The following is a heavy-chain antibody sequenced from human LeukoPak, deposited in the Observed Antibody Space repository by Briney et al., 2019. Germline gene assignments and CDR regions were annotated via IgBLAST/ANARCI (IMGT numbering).Heavy chain of an antibody. CDR2: IYHVGRT. CDR1: THSVSTDYY. CDR3: AREGLITIIRGLNFGY. Sequence: SETLSLTCTVSTHSVSTDYYWGWIRQPPGKGLEWVGNIYHVGRTYYTPSLKSRVTISVDTSKSQFSLKLTSVTAADTAVYYCAREGLITIIRGLNFGYWGQGTLVSVSS. V-gene: IGHV4-38-2*02. J-gene: IGHJ4*02. D-gene: IGHD3-10*01.